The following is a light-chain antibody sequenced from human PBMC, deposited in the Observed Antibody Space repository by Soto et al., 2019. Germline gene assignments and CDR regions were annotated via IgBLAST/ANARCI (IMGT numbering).Light chain of an antibody. V-gene: IGKV1-39*01. CDR2: GAS. Sequence: DIQMTQSPSSLSASVGDTVTISWRANQTFSGNLNWYQQKPEKAPKLLIYGASFLQSGVPSRFSGSGSGTEFTLTISSLQPDDSSTYYCQQSYRIPPTFGQGTKVEI. J-gene: IGKJ2*01. CDR1: QTFSGN. CDR3: QQSYRIPPT.